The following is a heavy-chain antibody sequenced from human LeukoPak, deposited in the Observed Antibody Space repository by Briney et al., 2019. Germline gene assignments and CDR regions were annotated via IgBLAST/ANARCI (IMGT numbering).Heavy chain of an antibody. V-gene: IGHV3-48*03. CDR1: GFTFSSYE. Sequence: PGGSLTLSCAASGFTFSSYEMNWVRQAPGKGLEWVSYISSSGSTIYYADSVKGRFTISRDNAKHSLYLQMNSLRAEDRAVYYCAELGITMIGGVWGKGTTVTISS. J-gene: IGHJ6*04. D-gene: IGHD3-10*02. CDR3: AELGITMIGGV. CDR2: ISSSGSTI.